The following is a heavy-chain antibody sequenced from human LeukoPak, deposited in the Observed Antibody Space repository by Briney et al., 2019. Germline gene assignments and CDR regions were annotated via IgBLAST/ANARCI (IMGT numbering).Heavy chain of an antibody. D-gene: IGHD6-13*01. J-gene: IGHJ4*02. Sequence: ASVKVSCKASGYTFTSYGISWVRQAPGQGLEWMGWISDSNGNTNYAQKLQARVTMTTDTSTSTAYMELRSLRSDDTAVYYCARDSSIAAAGLPFDYWGQGTLVTVSS. CDR2: ISDSNGNT. CDR3: ARDSSIAAAGLPFDY. CDR1: GYTFTSYG. V-gene: IGHV1-18*01.